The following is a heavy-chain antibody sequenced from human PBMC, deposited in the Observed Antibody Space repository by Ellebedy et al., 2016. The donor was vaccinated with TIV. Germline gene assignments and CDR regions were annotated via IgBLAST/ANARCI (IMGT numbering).Heavy chain of an antibody. J-gene: IGHJ3*02. CDR3: ARWYYYGSSPAFDI. Sequence: GESLKISCAASGFTVSSNYMSWVRQAPGKGLEWVSVIYSGGSTYYADSVKGRFTISRDNSKNTLYLQMNSLRAEDTAVYYCARWYYYGSSPAFDIWGQGTKVTVPS. CDR1: GFTVSSNY. V-gene: IGHV3-53*01. D-gene: IGHD3-10*01. CDR2: IYSGGST.